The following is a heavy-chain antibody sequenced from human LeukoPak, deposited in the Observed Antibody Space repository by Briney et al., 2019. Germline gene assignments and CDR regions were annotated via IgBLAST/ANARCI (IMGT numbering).Heavy chain of an antibody. CDR1: GYTFTSYD. CDR3: ARGTWHYYGSGSYSGFDP. D-gene: IGHD3-10*01. V-gene: IGHV1-8*01. J-gene: IGHJ5*02. Sequence: ASVKVSCKASGYTFTSYDINWVRQATGQGLEWMGWMNPNSGNTGYAQKFQGRVTITRNTSISTAYMELSSLRSEDTAVYYCARGTWHYYGSGSYSGFDPWGQGTLVTVSS. CDR2: MNPNSGNT.